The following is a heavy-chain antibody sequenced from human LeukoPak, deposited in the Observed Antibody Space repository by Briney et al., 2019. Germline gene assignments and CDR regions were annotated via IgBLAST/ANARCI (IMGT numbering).Heavy chain of an antibody. CDR1: GGSISSYY. D-gene: IGHD1-1*01. Sequence: SETLSLTCTVSGGSISSYYWGWVRQPPGKGLEWIGYIYVSGSTNYNPSLESRVTISVDTSKNQVSLKLRSVTAADTAVYYCARQGAYNWHGNRWFDPWGQGTLVTVSS. CDR3: ARQGAYNWHGNRWFDP. V-gene: IGHV4-59*08. CDR2: IYVSGST. J-gene: IGHJ5*02.